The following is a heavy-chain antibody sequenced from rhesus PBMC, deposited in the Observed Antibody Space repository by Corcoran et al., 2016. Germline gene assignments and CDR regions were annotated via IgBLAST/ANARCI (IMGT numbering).Heavy chain of an antibody. D-gene: IGHD2-15*01. CDR1: GGSLSDSYR. J-gene: IGHJ6*01. CDR3: ARSSYYYGLDS. Sequence: QVQLQESGPGVVKPSETLSLTCAVSGGSLSDSYRWSWIRQPPGKGLEWIGYSYGSSTSTNYNPSLKSRVTISKDTAKNQFSLKLSSVTAADTAVYYCARSSYYYGLDSWGQGVVVTVSS. V-gene: IGHV4S10*01. CDR2: SYGSSTST.